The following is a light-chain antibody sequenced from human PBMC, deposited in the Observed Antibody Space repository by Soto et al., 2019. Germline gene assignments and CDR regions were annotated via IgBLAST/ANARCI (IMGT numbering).Light chain of an antibody. CDR1: SSDVGGYNY. Sequence: QSVLTQPRSGSGSPGQSVTISCTGTSSDVGGYNYVSWYQQHPGKAPKLMIYDVSKRPSGVPDRFSGSKSGNTASLTISGLQAEDEADYYCCSYAGSYTSFGTGTKVTVL. CDR3: CSYAGSYTS. CDR2: DVS. J-gene: IGLJ1*01. V-gene: IGLV2-11*01.